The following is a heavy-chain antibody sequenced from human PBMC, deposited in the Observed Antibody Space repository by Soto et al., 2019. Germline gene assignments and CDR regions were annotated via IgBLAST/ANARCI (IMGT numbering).Heavy chain of an antibody. J-gene: IGHJ4*02. CDR3: ARSIVVVTALDY. CDR2: MNPNSGNT. V-gene: IGHV1-8*01. D-gene: IGHD2-21*02. CDR1: GYTFTSYD. Sequence: AAVKVSCKASGYTFTSYDINWVRQATGQGLEWMEWMNPNSGNTGYAQKFQGRVTITRNTSTSTAYMELSSLRSEDTAVYYCARSIVVVTALDYWGQGTLVTVSS.